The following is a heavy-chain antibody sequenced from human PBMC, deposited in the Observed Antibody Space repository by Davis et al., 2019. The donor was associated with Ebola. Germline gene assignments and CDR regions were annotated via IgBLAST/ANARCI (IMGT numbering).Heavy chain of an antibody. D-gene: IGHD5-12*01. V-gene: IGHV1-69*10. CDR3: ARDSGDDPLHL. J-gene: IGHJ5*02. Sequence: SVKVSCKASGGTFSNYAISWVRQAPGQGLEWMGGIIPILGIANYAQNFQGRLTITADESTSTAYMELRSLTSDDTAVYYCARDSGDDPLHLWGQGTLVTVSS. CDR2: IIPILGIA. CDR1: GGTFSNYA.